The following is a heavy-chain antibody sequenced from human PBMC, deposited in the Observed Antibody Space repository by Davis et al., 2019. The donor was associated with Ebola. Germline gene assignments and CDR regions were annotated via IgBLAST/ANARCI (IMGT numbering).Heavy chain of an antibody. CDR3: ARESPELTGTNDY. CDR1: ADSIRGSY. V-gene: IGHV4-4*07. D-gene: IGHD1-26*01. J-gene: IGHJ4*02. CDR2: IFASGSF. Sequence: PGGSLRLSCTVSADSIRGSYWSWIRQPAGKGLEWIGRIFASGSFNYNPSLRGRVTMSADTSKKQFSLTVKSVTAADTAVYYCARESPELTGTNDYWGQGILVTVSS.